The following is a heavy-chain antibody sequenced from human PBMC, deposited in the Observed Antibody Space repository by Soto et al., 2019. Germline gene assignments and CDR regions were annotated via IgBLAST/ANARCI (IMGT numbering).Heavy chain of an antibody. V-gene: IGHV4-39*01. J-gene: IGHJ4*02. CDR1: GASISSSSHS. D-gene: IGHD3-16*01. Sequence: QLQLQESGPGLVKPSETLSLTCTVSGASISSSSHSWGWIRRPPGKGLEWIASTYSRGSTNYNPSLKSRVFLSVDTSKNQFSRRLGSVTAADTAIYYCGRHEKPPGGTDSWGQGTLVTVSP. CDR2: TYSRGST. CDR3: GRHEKPPGGTDS.